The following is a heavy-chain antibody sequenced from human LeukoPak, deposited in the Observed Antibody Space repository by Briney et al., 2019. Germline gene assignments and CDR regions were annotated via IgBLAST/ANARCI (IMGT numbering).Heavy chain of an antibody. J-gene: IGHJ6*03. CDR2: INHSGST. CDR3: ARIVASWYYYMDV. CDR1: GGSFSGYY. D-gene: IGHD2-15*01. V-gene: IGHV4-34*01. Sequence: SETLSLTCAVYGGSFSGYYWSWIRQPPGKGLEWIGEINHSGSTNYNPSLKSRVTISADTSKNQFSLKLSSVTAADTAVYYCARIVASWYYYMDVWGKGTTVTVSS.